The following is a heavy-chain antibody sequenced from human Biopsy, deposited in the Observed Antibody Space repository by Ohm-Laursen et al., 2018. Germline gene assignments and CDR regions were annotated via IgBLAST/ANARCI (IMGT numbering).Heavy chain of an antibody. CDR1: GGSISSYY. CDR3: ARHGVYGDLRMDY. J-gene: IGHJ4*02. Sequence: TLSLTCSVSGGSISSYYWNWIRQPAGKGLEWIGRIYTSGSTNFNPSLKSRVTMSIDTSKNQFSLRLSSVTAADTAVYYCARHGVYGDLRMDYWGQGTLVIVST. CDR2: IYTSGST. D-gene: IGHD4-17*01. V-gene: IGHV4-4*07.